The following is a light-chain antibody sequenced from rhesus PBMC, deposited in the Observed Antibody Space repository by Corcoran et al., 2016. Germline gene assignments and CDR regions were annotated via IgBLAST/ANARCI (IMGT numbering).Light chain of an antibody. V-gene: IGKV1-66*01. Sequence: DIQMTQSPSSLSASVGDRVTITCRASQGINNNLSWYQQKPGKAPTPLLYYATLLETGVPSRFSGSRSGTDYTLTISNLQPEDIATYYCHQYNNSPLTFGGGTKVEIK. CDR3: HQYNNSPLT. J-gene: IGKJ4*01. CDR1: QGINNN. CDR2: YAT.